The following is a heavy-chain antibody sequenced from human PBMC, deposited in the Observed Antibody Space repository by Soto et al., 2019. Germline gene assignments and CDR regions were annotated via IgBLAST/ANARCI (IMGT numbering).Heavy chain of an antibody. CDR3: ASEPLTDSTRTVVPDY. CDR1: GFTFSSYS. CDR2: ISSSSSYI. J-gene: IGHJ4*02. D-gene: IGHD2-15*01. V-gene: IGHV3-21*01. Sequence: EVQLVESGGGLVKPGGSLRLSCAASGFTFSSYSMNWVRQAPGKGLEWVSSISSSSSYIYYADSVKGRFTISRDNAKNSLYLQMNSLRAEDTAVYYCASEPLTDSTRTVVPDYWGQGTLVTVSS.